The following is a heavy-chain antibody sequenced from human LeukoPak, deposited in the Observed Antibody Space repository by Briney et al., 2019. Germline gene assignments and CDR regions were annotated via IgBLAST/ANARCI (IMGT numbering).Heavy chain of an antibody. V-gene: IGHV4-39*07. J-gene: IGHJ5*02. CDR3: VRDNYYGSGSSNWFDP. D-gene: IGHD3-10*01. CDR1: GGSISSSSYY. Sequence: SETLSLTCTVSGGSISSSSYYWGWIRQPPGKGLEWIGSIYYSGSTYYNPSLKSRVTISVDTSKNQFSLKLSSVTAADTAVYYCVRDNYYGSGSSNWFDPWGQGTLVTVSS. CDR2: IYYSGST.